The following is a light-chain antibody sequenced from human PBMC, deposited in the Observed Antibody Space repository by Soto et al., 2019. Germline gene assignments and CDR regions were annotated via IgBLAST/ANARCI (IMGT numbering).Light chain of an antibody. CDR1: NIGGKN. CDR3: HVWHSSSDQWV. CDR2: YNS. V-gene: IGLV3-21*04. J-gene: IGLJ3*02. Sequence: SYELTQPPSVSVAPGKTAIITCGGDNIGGKNVHWYQQKPGQAPVMVIFYNSVRPSGIPERFSGSNPGDTATLTISRVEAGDEADYYCHVWHSSSDQWVFGGGTKLTVL.